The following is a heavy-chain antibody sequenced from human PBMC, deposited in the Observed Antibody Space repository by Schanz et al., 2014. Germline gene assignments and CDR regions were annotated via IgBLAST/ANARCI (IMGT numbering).Heavy chain of an antibody. Sequence: EVQLVESGGGLVKPGGSLRLSCAASGFTFNNFGMNWVRQAPGKGLEWVSCITGGSTTYTYYAYSVRGRFTISRDNAKSSVYPQMNSLRAEDTALYYCAKDGIMVQGVMWERDCDSWGQGTLVTVSS. CDR1: GFTFNNFG. CDR3: AKDGIMVQGVMWERDCDS. D-gene: IGHD3-10*01. V-gene: IGHV3-21*04. J-gene: IGHJ4*02. CDR2: ITGGSTTYT.